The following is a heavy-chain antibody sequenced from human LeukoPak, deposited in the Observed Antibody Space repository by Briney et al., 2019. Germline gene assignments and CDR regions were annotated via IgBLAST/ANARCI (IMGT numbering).Heavy chain of an antibody. V-gene: IGHV1-69*05. CDR3: AGGGGYCGGDCYRLDYYYYYMDV. CDR1: GGTFSSYA. D-gene: IGHD2-21*01. CDR2: IIPIFGTA. J-gene: IGHJ6*03. Sequence: SVKVSCKASGGTFSSYAISWVRQAPGQGLEWMGGIIPIFGTANYAQKFQGRVTITTDESTSTAYMELSSLRPEDTAVYYCAGGGGYCGGDCYRLDYYYYYMDVWGKGTTVTVSS.